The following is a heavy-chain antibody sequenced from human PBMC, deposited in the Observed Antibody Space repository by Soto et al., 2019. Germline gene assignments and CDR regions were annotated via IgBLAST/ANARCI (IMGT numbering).Heavy chain of an antibody. CDR1: GGSISSYY. V-gene: IGHV4-59*01. J-gene: IGHJ4*02. CDR2: IYYSGST. D-gene: IGHD2-15*01. CDR3: ARTEASGSFDY. Sequence: QVQLQESGPGLVKPSETLSLTCTVSGGSISSYYWSWIRQPPGKGLEWIGYIYYSGSTNYNPSLMCRVTITVDTFKNRFSLKLCAVTAADTAVYYCARTEASGSFDYWGQGTLVTVSS.